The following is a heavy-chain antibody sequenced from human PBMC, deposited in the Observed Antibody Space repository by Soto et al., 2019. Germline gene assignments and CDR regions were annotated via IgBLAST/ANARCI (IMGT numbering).Heavy chain of an antibody. Sequence: QVQLVQSGAEVKKPGASVKVSCKASGYTFTNFGIIWVRQAPGQGLQWMGWISAYNGNTNYAQKFQGRVTMTTDTSTRTAYMEVRSLRFDDPAVYYGARGGAPIDYWGQGTLVTVS. CDR3: ARGGAPIDY. D-gene: IGHD3-16*01. CDR1: GYTFTNFG. J-gene: IGHJ4*02. CDR2: ISAYNGNT. V-gene: IGHV1-18*01.